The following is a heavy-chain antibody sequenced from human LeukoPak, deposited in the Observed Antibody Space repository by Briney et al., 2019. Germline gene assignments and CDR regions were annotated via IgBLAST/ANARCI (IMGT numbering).Heavy chain of an antibody. CDR3: AREIRYYYDSTSGYFDY. CDR1: GYTFTSYY. V-gene: IGHV1-46*01. J-gene: IGHJ4*02. Sequence: ASVKVSCKASGYTFTSYYMYWVRQAPGQGHEWMGMINPSAGDTIYAQKFQGRVTMTRDTSTTTVYMELSSLRSEDTAVYYCAREIRYYYDSTSGYFDYWGQGTLVTVSS. D-gene: IGHD3-22*01. CDR2: INPSAGDT.